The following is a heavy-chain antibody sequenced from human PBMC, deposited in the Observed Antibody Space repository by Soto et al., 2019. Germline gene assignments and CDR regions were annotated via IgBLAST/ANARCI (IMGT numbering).Heavy chain of an antibody. Sequence: SVKASSKAPGVTFTGSAVQSVRQSRGQRHKWIGWIVVGSGNTNYAQNFQERVTITRHMSTSTVYMELSSLRSQDTSVYYCAADPYRATARGYYWGRGTLVTVSS. J-gene: IGHJ4*03. D-gene: IGHD6-6*01. V-gene: IGHV1-58*01. CDR3: AADPYRATARGYY. CDR1: GVTFTGSA. CDR2: IVVGSGNT.